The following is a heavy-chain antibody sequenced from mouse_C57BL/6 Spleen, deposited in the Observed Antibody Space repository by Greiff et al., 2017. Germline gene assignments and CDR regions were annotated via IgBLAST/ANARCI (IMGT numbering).Heavy chain of an antibody. J-gene: IGHJ1*03. CDR1: GYTFTSYW. CDR2: IYPSDSET. D-gene: IGHD2-1*01. Sequence: VQLQQPGAELVRPGSSVKLSCQASGYTFTSYWMDWVKQRPGQGLEWIGNIYPSDSETHYNQKFKDKATLTVDKSSSTAYMQLSSLTSEDSAVYYCAREGGNYGYFDVWGTGTTVTVSS. CDR3: AREGGNYGYFDV. V-gene: IGHV1-61*01.